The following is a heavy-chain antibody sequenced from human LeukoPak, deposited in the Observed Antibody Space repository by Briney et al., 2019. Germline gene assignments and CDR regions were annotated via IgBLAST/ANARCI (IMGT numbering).Heavy chain of an antibody. CDR3: AKDSRMLVVFITGKGTEFDY. J-gene: IGHJ4*02. D-gene: IGHD3-22*01. V-gene: IGHV3-30*02. Sequence: GGSLRLSCAASGFTFSNYGMHWVRQASGRGLEWVAFIRYDGSNKYYSDSLKGRFTVSRDNSKNTLYLQMNSLRAEDTAVYYCAKDSRMLVVFITGKGTEFDYWGQGALVTVSS. CDR1: GFTFSNYG. CDR2: IRYDGSNK.